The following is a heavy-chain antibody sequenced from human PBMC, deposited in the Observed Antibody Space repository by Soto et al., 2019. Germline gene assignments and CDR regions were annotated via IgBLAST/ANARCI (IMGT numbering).Heavy chain of an antibody. Sequence: SETLSLTCAVYGGSFSGYYWSWIRQPPGKGLEWIGEINHSGGTNYNPSLKSRVTISVDTSKNQFSLKLSSVTAADTAVYYCARGIYRYCSSTSCYNTYYYYGMDVWGQGTTVTVSS. CDR2: INHSGGT. V-gene: IGHV4-34*01. CDR3: ARGIYRYCSSTSCYNTYYYYGMDV. J-gene: IGHJ6*02. D-gene: IGHD2-2*02. CDR1: GGSFSGYY.